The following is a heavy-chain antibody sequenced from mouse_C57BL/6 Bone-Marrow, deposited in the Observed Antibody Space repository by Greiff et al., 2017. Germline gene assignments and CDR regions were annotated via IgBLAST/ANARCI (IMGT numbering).Heavy chain of an antibody. J-gene: IGHJ3*01. V-gene: IGHV5-4*01. CDR1: GFTFSSYA. CDR2: ISDGGSYT. CDR3: AREGRGVY. Sequence: DVKLVESGGGLVKPGGSLKLSCAASGFTFSSYAMSWVRQTPEKRLEWVATISDGGSYTYYPDNVKGRFTISRDNAKNNLYLQMSHLKSEDTAMYYCAREGRGVYWGQGTLVTVSA.